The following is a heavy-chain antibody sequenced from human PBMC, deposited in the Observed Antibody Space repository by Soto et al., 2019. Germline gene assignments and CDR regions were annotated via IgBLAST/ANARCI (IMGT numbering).Heavy chain of an antibody. J-gene: IGHJ4*02. D-gene: IGHD6-19*01. CDR2: ISPSSTYI. V-gene: IGHV3-21*04. CDR1: GFAFSNYN. Sequence: GGSLRLSCAASGFAFSNYNMNWVRQAPGKGLEWVSSISPSSTYIYYADSVKGRFTISRDNAKNSLYLQMNSLRAEDTALYYCAKAPSESIAVADPYFDYWGQGTLVTVSS. CDR3: AKAPSESIAVADPYFDY.